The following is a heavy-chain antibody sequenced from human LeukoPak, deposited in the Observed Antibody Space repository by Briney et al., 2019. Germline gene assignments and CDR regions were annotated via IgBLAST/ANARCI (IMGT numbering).Heavy chain of an antibody. V-gene: IGHV4-4*07. Sequence: SETLSLTCTVSGGSVSNYFWSWIRQSAGRGLEWIGRVSANGNTNYNPSLESRVTMSVDTSKNQFSLRVNSVTAADTAVYYCARDRWDDISSWSGSFDYWGQGTLVTVSS. J-gene: IGHJ4*02. D-gene: IGHD6-13*01. CDR3: ARDRWDDISSWSGSFDY. CDR1: GGSVSNYF. CDR2: VSANGNT.